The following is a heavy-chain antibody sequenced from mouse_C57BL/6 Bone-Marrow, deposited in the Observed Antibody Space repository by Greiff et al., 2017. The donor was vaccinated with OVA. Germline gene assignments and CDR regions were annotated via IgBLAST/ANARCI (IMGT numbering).Heavy chain of an antibody. Sequence: EVKVVESGGDLVKPGGSLKLSCAASGFTFSSYGMSWVRQTPDKRLEWVATISSGGSYPYYPDSVKGRFTISRDNAKNTLYLQMGSLKSEDTTMYDCARRWDYYGSSYVEFEVWGTGTTVTVSS. D-gene: IGHD1-1*01. CDR3: ARRWDYYGSSYVEFEV. CDR1: GFTFSSYG. J-gene: IGHJ1*03. V-gene: IGHV5-6*02. CDR2: ISSGGSYP.